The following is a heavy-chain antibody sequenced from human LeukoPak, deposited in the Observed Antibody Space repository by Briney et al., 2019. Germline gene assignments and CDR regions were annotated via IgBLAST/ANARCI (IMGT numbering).Heavy chain of an antibody. D-gene: IGHD3-9*01. CDR2: INHSGST. Sequence: SETLSLTCAVYGGSFSGYSWSWIRQPPGKGLEWIGEINHSGSTNYNPSLKSRVTITVDTSKNQFSLKLSSVTAADTAVYYCAASFRYFDYWGQGTLVTVSS. J-gene: IGHJ4*02. CDR3: AASFRYFDY. V-gene: IGHV4-34*01. CDR1: GGSFSGYS.